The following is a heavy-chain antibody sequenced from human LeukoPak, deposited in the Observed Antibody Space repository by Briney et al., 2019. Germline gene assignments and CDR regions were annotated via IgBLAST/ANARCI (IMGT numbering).Heavy chain of an antibody. V-gene: IGHV3-9*01. D-gene: IGHD3-10*01. CDR3: GKGSRSGSYYKDVDY. CDR1: GFTFDDYA. CDR2: ISWNSGDI. Sequence: GGFLRLSCAASGFTFDDYAMHWVRHAPGKGLEWVSGISWNSGDIGYADSVKGRFTISRDNAKNSLYLHMNSLRTEDTALYYCGKGSRSGSYYKDVDYWGQGTLVTVSS. J-gene: IGHJ4*02.